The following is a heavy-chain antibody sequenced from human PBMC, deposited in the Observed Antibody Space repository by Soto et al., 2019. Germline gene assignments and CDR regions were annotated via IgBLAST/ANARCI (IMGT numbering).Heavy chain of an antibody. CDR3: ANGPEQLVHGVFDY. CDR1: GFTLTNYV. Sequence: HPGGSLRLSCVASGFTLTNYVMSWVRQPPGKGLEWVSGIGAGGGGTYYADSVKGRFTISRDNSKNTLYLQMNSLRAEDTAVYYCANGPEQLVHGVFDYWGQGTLVTVSS. J-gene: IGHJ4*02. CDR2: IGAGGGGT. D-gene: IGHD6-6*01. V-gene: IGHV3-23*01.